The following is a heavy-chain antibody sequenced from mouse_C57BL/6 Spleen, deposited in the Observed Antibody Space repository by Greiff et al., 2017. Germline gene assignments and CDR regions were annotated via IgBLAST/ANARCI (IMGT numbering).Heavy chain of an antibody. D-gene: IGHD1-1*01. V-gene: IGHV5-17*01. CDR3: ARGTTVAGDV. CDR2: ISSGSSTI. Sequence: EVKLVESGGGLVKPGGSLKLSCAASGFTFSDYGMHWVRQAPEKGLEWVAYISSGSSTIYYADTVKGRFTISRDNAKNTLFLQMTSLRSEDTAMYYCARGTTVAGDVWGTGTTVTVSS. CDR1: GFTFSDYG. J-gene: IGHJ1*03.